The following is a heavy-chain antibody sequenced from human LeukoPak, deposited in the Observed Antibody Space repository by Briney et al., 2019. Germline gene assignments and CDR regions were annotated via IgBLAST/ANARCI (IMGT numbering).Heavy chain of an antibody. CDR2: IYYSGST. D-gene: IGHD3-10*01. J-gene: IGHJ4*02. Sequence: PSQTLSLTCTVSGGSIGSGGYYWSWIRQHPGKGLEWIGYIYYSGSTYYNPSLKSRVTISVDTSKNQFSLKLSSVTAADTAVYYCARGPSGSYGGLWGQGTLVTVSS. CDR3: ARGPSGSYGGL. V-gene: IGHV4-31*03. CDR1: GGSIGSGGYY.